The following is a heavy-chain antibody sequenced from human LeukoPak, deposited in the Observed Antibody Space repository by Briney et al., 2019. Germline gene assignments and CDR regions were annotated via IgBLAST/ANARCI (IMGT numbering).Heavy chain of an antibody. D-gene: IGHD2-15*01. V-gene: IGHV4-59*01. J-gene: IGHJ3*02. CDR2: IYYSGST. CDR1: GGSISSYY. Sequence: SETLSLTCTVSGGSISSYYWSWIRQPPGKGLEWIGYIYYSGSTNYNPSLKSRVTISVDTSKNQFSLKLSSVTAADTAVYYCARDLMVAAFDAFDIWGQGTMVTVSS. CDR3: ARDLMVAAFDAFDI.